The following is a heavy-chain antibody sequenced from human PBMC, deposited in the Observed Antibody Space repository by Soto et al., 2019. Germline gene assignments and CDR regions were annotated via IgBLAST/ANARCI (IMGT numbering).Heavy chain of an antibody. CDR2: IRSKTNSYAT. CDR3: TRQTDAVQWLVVPTDYNFDY. Sequence: GGSLRLSCASSGFTFVGSAMHWVRQASGKGLEWVGHIRSKTNSYATAYAESVKGRFTISRDDSMNTAYLQMNSLKTEDTAVYFCTRQTDAVQWLVVPTDYNFDYWGQGTLVTVSS. V-gene: IGHV3-73*01. D-gene: IGHD6-19*01. J-gene: IGHJ4*02. CDR1: GFTFVGSA.